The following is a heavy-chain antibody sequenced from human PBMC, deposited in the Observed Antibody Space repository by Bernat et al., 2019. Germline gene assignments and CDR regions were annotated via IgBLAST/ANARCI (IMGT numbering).Heavy chain of an antibody. V-gene: IGHV3-23*04. Sequence: VQLVESGGGLVQPGGSLRLSCAASGFTFSSYPMSWVRQAPGKGLEWVSAISGSGGSTYYADSVKGRFTISRDNSKNTLFLQMNSLRAEDTAVYYCARLTYYYDSSGYRTWGQGTLVTVSS. D-gene: IGHD3-22*01. CDR3: ARLTYYYDSSGYRT. J-gene: IGHJ5*02. CDR1: GFTFSSYP. CDR2: ISGSGGST.